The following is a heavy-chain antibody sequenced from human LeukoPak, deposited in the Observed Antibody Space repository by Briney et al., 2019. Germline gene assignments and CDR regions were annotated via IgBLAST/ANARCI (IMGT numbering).Heavy chain of an antibody. Sequence: GRSLRLSCAASGFTFSSYRTSWGRQAPGKGLGWVANIKQDGSEKNNVDSLKGRFTISRDNAKHSLYLQMNSLRAEDTAVYYCARDAIAAAGGNWFDPWGQGTLVTVSS. CDR3: ARDAIAAAGGNWFDP. CDR2: IKQDGSEK. V-gene: IGHV3-7*03. CDR1: GFTFSSYR. J-gene: IGHJ5*02. D-gene: IGHD6-13*01.